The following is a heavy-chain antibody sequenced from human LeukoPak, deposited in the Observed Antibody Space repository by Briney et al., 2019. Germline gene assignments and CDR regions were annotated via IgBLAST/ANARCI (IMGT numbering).Heavy chain of an antibody. CDR1: GGTFSSYA. D-gene: IGHD2-21*02. CDR2: IIPIFGTA. J-gene: IGHJ4*02. V-gene: IGHV1-69*13. Sequence: GASVKVSCKASGGTFSSYAISWVPQAPGQRLEWMGGIIPIFGTANYAQKLQGRVTITADESTSTAYMEMSSLRSEDTAVYYCARDRTYCGGDCFRGYFDCWGQGTLVTVSS. CDR3: ARDRTYCGGDCFRGYFDC.